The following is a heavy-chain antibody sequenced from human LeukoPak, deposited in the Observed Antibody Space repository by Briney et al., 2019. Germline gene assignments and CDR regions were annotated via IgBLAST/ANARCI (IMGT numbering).Heavy chain of an antibody. V-gene: IGHV4-39*01. CDR3: ARGPRLRYFDWSSSRYYYMDV. J-gene: IGHJ6*03. CDR1: GFTISSSSYY. CDR2: IYYSRNT. D-gene: IGHD3-9*01. Sequence: SETLSLTCTVSGFTISSSSYYWGWIGQPPGKGLEWIGCIYYSRNTYYNPSLKSRVTISVDTSKNQFSLKLSSVTAADTAVYYCARGPRLRYFDWSSSRYYYMDVWGKGTTVTISS.